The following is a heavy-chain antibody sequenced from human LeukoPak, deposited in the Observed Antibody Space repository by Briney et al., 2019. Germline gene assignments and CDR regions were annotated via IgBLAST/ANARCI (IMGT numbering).Heavy chain of an antibody. D-gene: IGHD3-10*01. CDR1: GGSFSSYY. V-gene: IGHV4-34*01. CDR2: INHSGST. J-gene: IGHJ5*02. Sequence: SETLSLTCAVYGGSFSSYYWSWIRQPPGKGLEWIGEINHSGSTNYNPSLKSRVTISVDTSKNQFSLKLSSVTAADTAVYYCASSVTMVRGVKENWFDPWGQGTLVTVSS. CDR3: ASSVTMVRGVKENWFDP.